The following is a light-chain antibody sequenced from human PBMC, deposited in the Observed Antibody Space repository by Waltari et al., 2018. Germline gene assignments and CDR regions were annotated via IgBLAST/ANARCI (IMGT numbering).Light chain of an antibody. CDR3: QQYFVTPFT. J-gene: IGKJ3*01. CDR1: QNIMYSSHNQNF. Sequence: DIVMTQSPDSLAVSLGERATINCRSSQNIMYSSHNQNFLAWYQQKPGQPPKLHIYWAATRQSGVPDRFTGSWSGTDFTLTISSLQPEDVATYYCQQYFVTPFTFGPGTKVEVK. V-gene: IGKV4-1*01. CDR2: WAA.